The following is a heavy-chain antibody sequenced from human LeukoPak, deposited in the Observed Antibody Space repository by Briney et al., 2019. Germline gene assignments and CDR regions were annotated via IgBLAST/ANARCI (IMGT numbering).Heavy chain of an antibody. CDR2: IYHSGST. V-gene: IGHV4-30-2*01. D-gene: IGHD6-13*01. CDR1: GGSISSGGYS. CDR3: ARESKYSSSWHSIGNYFDY. J-gene: IGHJ4*02. Sequence: PSQTLSLTCAVSGGSISSGGYSWSWLRQPPGTGLEWIGYIYHSGSTYYNPSLKSRVTISVDRSKNQFSLKLSSVTAADTAVYYCARESKYSSSWHSIGNYFDYWGQGTLVTVSS.